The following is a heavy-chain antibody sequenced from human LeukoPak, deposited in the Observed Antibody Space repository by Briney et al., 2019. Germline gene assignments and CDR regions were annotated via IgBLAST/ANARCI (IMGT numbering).Heavy chain of an antibody. D-gene: IGHD5-18*01. CDR1: GFTFSDYY. CDR3: AGARIQLHTFDF. CDR2: ISSSGSAI. J-gene: IGHJ3*01. V-gene: IGHV3-11*01. Sequence: GGSLRLSCAASGFTFSDYYMSWMRQAPGKGLEWVSYISSSGSAIYYADSVKGRFTISRDNAKNSLYLQMNSLRAEDTAVYYCAGARIQLHTFDFWGQGTMVTVSS.